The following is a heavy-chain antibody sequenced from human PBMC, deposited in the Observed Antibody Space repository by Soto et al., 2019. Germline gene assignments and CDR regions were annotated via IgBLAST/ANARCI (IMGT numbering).Heavy chain of an antibody. D-gene: IGHD3-22*01. J-gene: IGHJ4*02. Sequence: EVQLVESGGDFVQPGGSLRLSCAASGFTLSSYWMHWVRQVPGKGLVWVSRINSDGSRVNYADSVKGRFAISRDNAKNTLYLHVNSLTVEDTAVYSCARGGSGAYYQDYWGRGTLVTVSS. CDR1: GFTLSSYW. V-gene: IGHV3-74*01. CDR3: ARGGSGAYYQDY. CDR2: INSDGSRV.